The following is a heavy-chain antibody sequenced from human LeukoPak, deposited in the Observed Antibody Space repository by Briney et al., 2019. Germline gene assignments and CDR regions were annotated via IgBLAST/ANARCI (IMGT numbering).Heavy chain of an antibody. CDR1: GYSISSGYY. CDR3: ARESGYGDYVRVVNAFDI. CDR2: INYSGST. J-gene: IGHJ3*02. Sequence: SETLSLTCTVSGYSISSGYYWGWIRQPPGKGLQWIGYINYSGSTNYNPSLKSRVTISLDTSKNQFSLKLSSVTAADTALYYCARESGYGDYVRVVNAFDIWGQGTKVTVSS. V-gene: IGHV4-61*01. D-gene: IGHD4-17*01.